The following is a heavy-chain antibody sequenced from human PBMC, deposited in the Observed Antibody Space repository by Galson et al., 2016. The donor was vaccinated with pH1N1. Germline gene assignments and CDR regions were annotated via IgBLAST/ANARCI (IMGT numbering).Heavy chain of an antibody. D-gene: IGHD2-15*01. CDR3: AKLAVGYCSGGSCYSVDY. Sequence: SLRLSCAASGFTFSSYGMHWVRQAPGKGLEWVALISYDGSNKYYADSVKGRFTISRENSKNTLYLQMNSLRAEDTAVYYCAKLAVGYCSGGSCYSVDYWGQGTLVTVSS. J-gene: IGHJ4*02. V-gene: IGHV3-30*18. CDR1: GFTFSSYG. CDR2: ISYDGSNK.